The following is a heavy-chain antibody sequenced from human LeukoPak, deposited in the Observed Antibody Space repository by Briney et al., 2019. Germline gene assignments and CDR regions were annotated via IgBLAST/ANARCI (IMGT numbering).Heavy chain of an antibody. V-gene: IGHV3-30*07. CDR3: AKDVNSSGYYLGFDY. CDR1: GFIFTNYP. Sequence: GGSLRLSCAASGFIFTNYPIHWVRQTPDKGLECVAIMSIDGNTKYYADSVRGRFIVSRDDSKNTLYLQMNSLRAEDTALYYCAKDVNSSGYYLGFDYWGQGTLVTASS. J-gene: IGHJ4*02. CDR2: MSIDGNTK. D-gene: IGHD3-22*01.